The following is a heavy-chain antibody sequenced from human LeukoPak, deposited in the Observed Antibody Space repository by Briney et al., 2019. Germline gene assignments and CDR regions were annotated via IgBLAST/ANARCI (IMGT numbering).Heavy chain of an antibody. V-gene: IGHV3-30*19. CDR1: GFTFSSYG. CDR3: ARDKQWRRARYYFDY. Sequence: GGSLRLSCAASGFTFSSYGMHWVRQAPGKGLEWVAVISYDGSNKYYADSVKGRFTISRDNSKNTLYLQMNSLRAEDTAVYYCARDKQWRRARYYFDYWGQGTLVTVSS. D-gene: IGHD6-19*01. J-gene: IGHJ4*02. CDR2: ISYDGSNK.